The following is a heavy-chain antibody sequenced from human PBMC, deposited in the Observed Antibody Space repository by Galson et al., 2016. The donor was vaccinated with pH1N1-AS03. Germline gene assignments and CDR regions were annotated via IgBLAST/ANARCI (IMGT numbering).Heavy chain of an antibody. Sequence: SLRLSCAASGFTFDYFYMSWIRQAPGKGLEWISFISTAGITTHYADSVKGRFTISRDNANKSLYLEMTSLRPEDTAIYYCARNWNYFNLWGQGVLVTVSS. V-gene: IGHV3-11*01. D-gene: IGHD1-1*01. CDR2: ISTAGITT. CDR3: ARNWNYFNL. J-gene: IGHJ4*02. CDR1: GFTFDYFY.